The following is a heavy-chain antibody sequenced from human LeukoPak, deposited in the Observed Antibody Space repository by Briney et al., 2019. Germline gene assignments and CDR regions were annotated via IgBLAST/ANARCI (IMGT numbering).Heavy chain of an antibody. V-gene: IGHV4-39*07. D-gene: IGHD3-10*01. CDR2: IYYSGST. CDR3: ARQSMVRGITTIPVHFDY. J-gene: IGHJ4*02. Sequence: SETLSLTCTVSGGSISSSSYYWGWIRQPPGKGLEWIGSIYYSGSTYYNPSLKSRVTISVDTSKNQFSLKLSSATAADTAVYYCARQSMVRGITTIPVHFDYWGQGTLVTVSS. CDR1: GGSISSSSYY.